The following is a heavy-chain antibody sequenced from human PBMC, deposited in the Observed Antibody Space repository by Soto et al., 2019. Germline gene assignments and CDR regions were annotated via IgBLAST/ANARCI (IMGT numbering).Heavy chain of an antibody. CDR2: IYHSGST. J-gene: IGHJ3*02. Sequence: PSETLSLTCAVSGGSISSGVYSWSWIRQPPGKGLEWIGYIYHSGSTYYNPSLKSRVTISVDRSKNQFSLKLSSVTAADTAVYYCARGRLVGYYDSRSPGTTPEDSVAFDIWGQGTMVTVSS. V-gene: IGHV4-30-2*01. D-gene: IGHD3-22*01. CDR3: ARGRLVGYYDSRSPGTTPEDSVAFDI. CDR1: GGSISSGVYS.